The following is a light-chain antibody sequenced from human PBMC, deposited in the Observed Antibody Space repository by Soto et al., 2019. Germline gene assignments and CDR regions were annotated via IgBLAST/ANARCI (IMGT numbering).Light chain of an antibody. J-gene: IGLJ1*01. CDR2: NVF. V-gene: IGLV2-14*03. CDR1: SRDVGGYNY. Sequence: QSVLTQPASVSGSPGQSITISCTGTSRDVGGYNYVSWYQKNPGKAPKLMIYNVFNRPSGVSDRFSGSKSGNTASLTISGLQAEDEADYYCSSYSNITTLYVXGTGTKLTVL. CDR3: SSYSNITTLYV.